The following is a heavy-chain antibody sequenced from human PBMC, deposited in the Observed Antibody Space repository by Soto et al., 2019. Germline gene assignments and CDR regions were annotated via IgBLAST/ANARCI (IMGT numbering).Heavy chain of an antibody. Sequence: VQLLESGGGLVQPGGSLRLSCAASGFTFSSYAMHWVRQAPGKGLEWVAVISYDGSNKYYADSVKGRFTISRDNSKNTLYLQMNSLRAEDKAVYYGARDGLKELVVVAATPMYWCQGTLVTVSS. CDR2: ISYDGSNK. CDR1: GFTFSSYA. V-gene: IGHV3-30-3*01. D-gene: IGHD2-15*01. J-gene: IGHJ4*02. CDR3: ARDGLKELVVVAATPMY.